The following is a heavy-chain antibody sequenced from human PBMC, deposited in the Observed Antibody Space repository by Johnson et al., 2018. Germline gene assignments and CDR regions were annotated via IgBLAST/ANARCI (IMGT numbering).Heavy chain of an antibody. V-gene: IGHV1-69*01. D-gene: IGHD3-3*01. J-gene: IGHJ4*02. CDR2: IVPSFGTP. Sequence: QVQLVQSGAEVRKPGSSVRVSCKASGGTFSDDAISWVRQAPGHGLAWMGGIVPSFGTPHYAQKFQGRVTLSADESTRTAYMARSSLRSEDTAVYYCATLSRSGSRVDYWGQGTLVTVSS. CDR1: GGTFSDDA. CDR3: ATLSRSGSRVDY.